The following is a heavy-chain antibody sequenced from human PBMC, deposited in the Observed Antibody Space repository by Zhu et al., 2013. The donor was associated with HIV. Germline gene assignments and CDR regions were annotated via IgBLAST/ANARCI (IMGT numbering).Heavy chain of an antibody. J-gene: IGHJ3*02. CDR2: ISWNSGSI. D-gene: IGHD7-27*01. CDR3: AKVDQLGIGIDAFDI. V-gene: IGHV3-9*01. CDR1: GFTFDDYA. Sequence: EVQLVESGGGLVQPGRSLRLSCAASGFTFDDYAMHWVRQAPGKGLEWVSGISWNSGSIGYADSVKGRFTISRDNAKNSLYLQMNSLRAEDTALYYCAKVDQLGIGIDAFDIWGQGTMVTVSS.